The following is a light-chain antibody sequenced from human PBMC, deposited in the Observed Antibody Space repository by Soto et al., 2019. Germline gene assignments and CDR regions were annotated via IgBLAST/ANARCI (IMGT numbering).Light chain of an antibody. V-gene: IGLV2-14*01. Sequence: QSALTQPASVSGWPGQSITIYCTGTSSDVGVSNYVSWYQLSPGKAPKLLIYDLDPPSGVSNRLSCHKSGNTASLTIYGLQAEDEAYYYPNSYKSSGTVVFGGGNKL. J-gene: IGLJ3*02. CDR2: DL. CDR1: SSDVGVSNY. CDR3: NSYKSSGTVV.